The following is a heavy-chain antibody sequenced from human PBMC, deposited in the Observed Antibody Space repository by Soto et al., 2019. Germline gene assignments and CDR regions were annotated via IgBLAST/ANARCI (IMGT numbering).Heavy chain of an antibody. J-gene: IGHJ3*02. D-gene: IGHD2-21*02. CDR2: IIPIFGTA. V-gene: IGHV1-69*01. CDR3: ARGLAYCGGDCYFDALDI. Sequence: QVQRVQSGAEVKKPGSSVKVSCKASGGTFSSYAISWVRQAPGQGLEWMGGIIPIFGTANYAQKFQGRVTITADESTSTAYMELSSLRSEDTAGYYCARGLAYCGGDCYFDALDIWGQGTMVTVSS. CDR1: GGTFSSYA.